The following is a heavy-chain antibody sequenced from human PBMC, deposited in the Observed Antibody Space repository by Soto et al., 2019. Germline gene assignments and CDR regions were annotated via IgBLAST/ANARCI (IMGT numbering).Heavy chain of an antibody. D-gene: IGHD3-10*01. CDR1: GYTFTGYY. J-gene: IGHJ6*02. V-gene: IGHV1-2*04. CDR2: INPNSGGT. CDR3: AREKGITMANYGMDV. Sequence: GASVKVSCKASGYTFTGYYMHWVRQAPGQGLEWMGWINPNSGGTNYAQKFQGWATMTRDTSISTAYMELSRLRSDDTAVYYCAREKGITMANYGMDVWGQGTTVTVSS.